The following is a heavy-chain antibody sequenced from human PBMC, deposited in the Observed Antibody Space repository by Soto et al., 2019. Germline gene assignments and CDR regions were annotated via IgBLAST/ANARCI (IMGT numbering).Heavy chain of an antibody. CDR1: GGSISSPTYY. D-gene: IGHD1-1*01. Sequence: PSETLSLTCSVSGGSISSPTYYWGWIRQPPGKGLEWIGSIYYSGSTYYSPSRKSRVTISVDTSKNQFSLKVSSVTAADPAVYYCARLPGITTSRRDYWGQGTLVTVSS. J-gene: IGHJ4*02. CDR2: IYYSGST. V-gene: IGHV4-39*01. CDR3: ARLPGITTSRRDY.